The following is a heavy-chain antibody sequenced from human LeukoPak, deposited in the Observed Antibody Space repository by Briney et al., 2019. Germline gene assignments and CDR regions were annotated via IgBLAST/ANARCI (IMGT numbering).Heavy chain of an antibody. Sequence: GGSLRLSCAASGFTFSSYGMHWVRQAPGKGLEWVAVISYDGSNKYYADSVKGRFTISRDNSKNTLYLQMNSLRAEDTAVYYCAKEGRVAHAFDIWGQGTMVTVSS. J-gene: IGHJ3*02. CDR3: AKEGRVAHAFDI. V-gene: IGHV3-30*18. CDR1: GFTFSSYG. CDR2: ISYDGSNK.